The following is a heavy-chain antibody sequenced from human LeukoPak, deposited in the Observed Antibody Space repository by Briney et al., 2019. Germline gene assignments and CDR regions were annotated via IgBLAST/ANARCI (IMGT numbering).Heavy chain of an antibody. Sequence: GASVTVSCTASGGTFSSYAISWVRQAPGQGLEWMGRIIPIFGTANYAQKFQGRVTITADKSTSTAYMELSSLRSEDTAVYYCAREKVTTQRGSYMDVWGKGTTVTVSS. CDR3: AREKVTTQRGSYMDV. CDR1: GGTFSSYA. V-gene: IGHV1-69*06. J-gene: IGHJ6*03. D-gene: IGHD4-17*01. CDR2: IIPIFGTA.